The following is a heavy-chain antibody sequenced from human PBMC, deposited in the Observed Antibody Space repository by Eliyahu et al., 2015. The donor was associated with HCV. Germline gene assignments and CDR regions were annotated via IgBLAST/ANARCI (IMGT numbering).Heavy chain of an antibody. Sequence: EVQLVESGGGLVQPGGSLRLSCAASGFTFSSYWXHWVRQAPGKGLVWVSRINSDGSSTTYADSVKGRFTISRDNARNTLYLQMNSLRAEDTAVYYCAREIATDYDFWSGSGHDYWGQGSLVTVSS. D-gene: IGHD3-3*01. CDR1: GFTFSSYW. CDR3: AREIATDYDFWSGSGHDY. J-gene: IGHJ4*02. CDR2: INSDGSST. V-gene: IGHV3-74*01.